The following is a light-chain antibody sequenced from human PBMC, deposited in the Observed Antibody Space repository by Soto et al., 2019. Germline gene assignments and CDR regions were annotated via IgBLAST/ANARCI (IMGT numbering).Light chain of an antibody. CDR2: GAS. J-gene: IGKJ1*01. CDR1: QSVSNNY. Sequence: DIVLTQSPGPLSLSPGESATLSCTASQSVSNNYLAWYQQKPGQAPRLLIYGASNRATGIPDRCSGSGSGTVFPLTISRLEPEDFAVYYCQQYGSSGTLGQGTKVDIK. CDR3: QQYGSSGT. V-gene: IGKV3-20*01.